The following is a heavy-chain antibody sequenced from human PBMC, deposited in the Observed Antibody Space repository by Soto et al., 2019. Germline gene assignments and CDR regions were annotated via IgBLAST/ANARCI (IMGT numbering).Heavy chain of an antibody. CDR2: ISSGSSTI. CDR1: VFTFSSYS. CDR3: ARVSGIPVAGTLDF. D-gene: IGHD6-19*01. J-gene: IGHJ4*02. Sequence: EVQLVESGGGLVQPGGSLRLSCAASVFTFSSYSMNWVRQAPGKGLEWVSYISSGSSTIYYADSVKGRFTISSDNAKNSLYLQMNSLRAEDTAVYYCARVSGIPVAGTLDFWGQGTLVTVSS. V-gene: IGHV3-48*01.